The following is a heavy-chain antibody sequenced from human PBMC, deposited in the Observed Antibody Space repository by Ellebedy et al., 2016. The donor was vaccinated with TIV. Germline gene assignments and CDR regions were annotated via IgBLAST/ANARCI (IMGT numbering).Heavy chain of an antibody. CDR2: ISSSSSAI. D-gene: IGHD1-26*01. CDR1: RLTFSTYE. CDR3: AATWELPPFFDY. J-gene: IGHJ4*02. V-gene: IGHV3-48*03. Sequence: PGGSLRLSCAASRLTFSTYEMNWVRQAPGKGLEWLSYISSSSSAIYYAESVKGRFTISRDNAKNSLFLQMNSLRAEDTAVYYCAATWELPPFFDYWGQGTLVSVSS.